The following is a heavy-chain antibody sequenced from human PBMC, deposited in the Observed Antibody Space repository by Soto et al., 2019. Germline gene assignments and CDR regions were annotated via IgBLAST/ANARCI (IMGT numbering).Heavy chain of an antibody. CDR2: INPNSGGT. CDR1: GYAFTGNY. D-gene: IGHD2-15*01. CDR3: AVGYCSGGSCWPLDY. Sequence: GASVKVTCKASGYAFTGNYMHWVRQAPGQGLEWMGWINPNSGGTNYAQKFQGWVTMTRDTSISTAYMELSRLRSDDTAVYYCAVGYCSGGSCWPLDYWGQGTLVTVSS. J-gene: IGHJ4*02. V-gene: IGHV1-2*04.